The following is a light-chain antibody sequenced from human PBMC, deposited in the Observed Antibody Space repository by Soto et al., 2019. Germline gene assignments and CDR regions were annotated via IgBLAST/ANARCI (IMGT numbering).Light chain of an antibody. CDR3: QQGGT. Sequence: EIVLTQSPATLSLSPGEIATLSCRASQSVRGYLGWYQQRPGQAPRLLIYDASNRATGIPARFSGSGSGTDFALTISSLEPEDFAVYYCQQGGTFGRGTRLEIK. V-gene: IGKV3-11*01. J-gene: IGKJ5*01. CDR1: QSVRGY. CDR2: DAS.